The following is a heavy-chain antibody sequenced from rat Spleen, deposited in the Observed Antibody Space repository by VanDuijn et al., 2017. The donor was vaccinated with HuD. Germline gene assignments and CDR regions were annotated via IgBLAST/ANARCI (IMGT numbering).Heavy chain of an antibody. Sequence: EVQLVESGGGLVQPGGSLKLSCVASGFTFNNYWMTWIRQAPGRGLEWVASITNASGRTYYSDFVKGRFTISRDTAQNTLYLQMNSLRSEDTATYYCTTKADWGQGVMVTVSS. V-gene: IGHV5-31*01. CDR3: TTKAD. J-gene: IGHJ2*01. CDR1: GFTFNNYW. CDR2: ITNASGRT.